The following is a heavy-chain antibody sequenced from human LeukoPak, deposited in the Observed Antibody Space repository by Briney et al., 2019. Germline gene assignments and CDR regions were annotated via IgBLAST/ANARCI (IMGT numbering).Heavy chain of an antibody. CDR2: ISPSGAST. J-gene: IGHJ3*02. V-gene: IGHV1-46*01. Sequence: ASVKVSCKASGYTFTSYYMHGVRQAPGQGLEWMGIISPSGASTTYAQNFQGRVTMTRDTSTSTLYMELSSLKSEDTAVYYCARGSSRSPRDAFDIWGQGTMVTVSS. CDR1: GYTFTSYY. CDR3: ARGSSRSPRDAFDI.